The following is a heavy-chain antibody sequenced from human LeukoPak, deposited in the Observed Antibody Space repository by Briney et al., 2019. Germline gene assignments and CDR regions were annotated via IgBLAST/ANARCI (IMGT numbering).Heavy chain of an antibody. CDR2: ISSNGGST. CDR3: ARDAIPLDCSGGSCYSEDYYYYMDV. D-gene: IGHD2-15*01. V-gene: IGHV3-64*01. J-gene: IGHJ6*03. CDR1: GFTFSSYA. Sequence: GGSLRLSCAASGFTFSSYAMHWVRQAPGKGLEYVSAISSNGGSTYYAHSVKGRFTISRDNSKNTLYLQMGSLRAEDMAVYYCARDAIPLDCSGGSCYSEDYYYYMDVWGKGTTVTVSS.